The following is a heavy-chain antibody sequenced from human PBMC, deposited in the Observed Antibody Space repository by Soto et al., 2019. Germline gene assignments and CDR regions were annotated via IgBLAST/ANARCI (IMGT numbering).Heavy chain of an antibody. Sequence: SETLSLTCAVSGYSTASGYYWAWIRQSPGKGLEWIGSIYHAGSVYYNPSLNGRVALSMDTSKNHFSLKLTSVTAADTAVYYCARTFDYYGMDVWGQGTTVTV. CDR1: GYSTASGYY. J-gene: IGHJ6*02. CDR2: IYHAGSV. V-gene: IGHV4-38-2*01. CDR3: ARTFDYYGMDV.